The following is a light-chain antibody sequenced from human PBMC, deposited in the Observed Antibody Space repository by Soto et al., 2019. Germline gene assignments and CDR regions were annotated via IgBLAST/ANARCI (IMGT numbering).Light chain of an antibody. CDR1: QSISGT. V-gene: IGKV3-11*01. Sequence: ELVMTQSPATLSVSPGGRATLSCRSSQSISGTLAWYQQKPGQAPRLLIFDAPNRAAGVPARFSGSGSGTDFTLTIRSLEPEDFAVYFCQQRSSWPPITFGQGTRLEIK. CDR3: QQRSSWPPIT. J-gene: IGKJ5*01. CDR2: DAP.